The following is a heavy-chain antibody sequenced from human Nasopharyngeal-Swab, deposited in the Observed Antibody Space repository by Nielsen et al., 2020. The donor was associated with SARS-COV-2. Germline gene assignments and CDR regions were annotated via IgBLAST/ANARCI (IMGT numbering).Heavy chain of an antibody. J-gene: IGHJ5*02. CDR3: AREANDYSNYRRGTEWFDP. CDR2: ISWNSGSI. CDR1: GFKFDDHA. V-gene: IGHV3-9*01. D-gene: IGHD4-11*01. Sequence: SLKISCAASGFKFDDHAMHWVRQTPGKGLEWVSHISWNSGSIGYAASVRGRFTISRDNAKNSLYLEMSSLRAEDSALYYCAREANDYSNYRRGTEWFDPWGQGTLVTVSS.